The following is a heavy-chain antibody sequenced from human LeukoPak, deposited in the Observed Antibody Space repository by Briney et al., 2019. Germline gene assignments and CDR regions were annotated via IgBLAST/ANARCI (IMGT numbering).Heavy chain of an antibody. D-gene: IGHD2-2*01. V-gene: IGHV3-9*01. CDR1: GFTFDDYA. Sequence: GRSLRLSCAASGFTFDDYAMHWVRQAPGKGLEWVSGISWNSGSIGYADSVKGRFTISRDNAKNSLYLQMNSLRAEDTALYYCAKGDIVLVPAAFFDYWGQGTLVTVSS. J-gene: IGHJ4*02. CDR2: ISWNSGSI. CDR3: AKGDIVLVPAAFFDY.